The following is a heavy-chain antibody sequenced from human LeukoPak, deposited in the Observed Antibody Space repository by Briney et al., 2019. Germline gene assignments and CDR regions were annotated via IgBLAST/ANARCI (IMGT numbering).Heavy chain of an antibody. V-gene: IGHV3-33*06. J-gene: IGHJ4*02. CDR3: AKRGVVIRVILVGFHKEAYYFES. CDR1: GFTFSTYG. Sequence: GRPLRLSCVTSGFTFSTYGMHWVRQAPGKGLEWVAVIWYDGGNKYYADSVKGRFTISRDNSKNTLYLQMNSLRAEDTAVYFCAKRGVVIRVILVGFHKEAYYFESWGQGALVTVSS. D-gene: IGHD3/OR15-3a*01. CDR2: IWYDGGNK.